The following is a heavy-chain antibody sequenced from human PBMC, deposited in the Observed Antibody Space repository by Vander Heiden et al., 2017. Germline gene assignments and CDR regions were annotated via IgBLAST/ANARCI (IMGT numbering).Heavy chain of an antibody. CDR2: IWYDGSNK. CDR1: GFTFSSYG. Sequence: QVQLVESGGGVVQPGRSLRLSCAASGFTFSSYGRHWVRQAPGKGLRWVAIIWYDGSNKYYADSVKGRFTISRDNSKNTLYLQMNSLRAEDTAVYYCARELSVGLIDIWGQGTMVTVSS. CDR3: ARELSVGLIDI. V-gene: IGHV3-33*01. D-gene: IGHD3-16*01. J-gene: IGHJ3*02.